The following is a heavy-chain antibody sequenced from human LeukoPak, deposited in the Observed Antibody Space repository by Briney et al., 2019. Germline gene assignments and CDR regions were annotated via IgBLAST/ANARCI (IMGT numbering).Heavy chain of an antibody. Sequence: SVKVSCKASGGTFSSYAISWVRQAPGQGLEWMGGIIPIFGTANYAQKFQGRVTITADESTSTAYMELSSLRSEDTAVYYCAREGVKYNWNDPHFDYWGQGTLVTVSS. CDR2: IIPIFGTA. D-gene: IGHD1-1*01. CDR3: AREGVKYNWNDPHFDY. J-gene: IGHJ4*02. CDR1: GGTFSSYA. V-gene: IGHV1-69*13.